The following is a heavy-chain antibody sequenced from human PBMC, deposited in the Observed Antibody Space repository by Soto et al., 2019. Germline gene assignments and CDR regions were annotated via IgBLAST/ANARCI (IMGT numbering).Heavy chain of an antibody. CDR2: ISPDSGNT. D-gene: IGHD2-8*01. Sequence: QAYLEQSGAEVKKPGASVKVSCKASGYSLTDYAITWVRQASGQGLEYVGWISPDSGNTDSAHKFQGRVTMTSNTSINTAYMEVSSLRSDDTAVYYCARVYGYYYHYMDVWGKGTTVNVSS. J-gene: IGHJ6*03. V-gene: IGHV1-8*01. CDR3: ARVYGYYYHYMDV. CDR1: GYSLTDYA.